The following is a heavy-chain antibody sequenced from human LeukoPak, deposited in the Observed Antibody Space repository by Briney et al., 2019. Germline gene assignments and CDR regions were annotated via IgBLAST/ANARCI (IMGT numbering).Heavy chain of an antibody. Sequence: GGSLRLSCAASGFTFSSYSMNWVRQAPGKGLEWVSSISSSSSYIYYADSVKGRFTISRDSAKNSLYLQMNSLRAEDTAVYYCAREGYCSGGSCYSPLNCFDYWGQGTLVTVSS. CDR1: GFTFSSYS. J-gene: IGHJ4*02. V-gene: IGHV3-21*01. D-gene: IGHD2-15*01. CDR3: AREGYCSGGSCYSPLNCFDY. CDR2: ISSSSSYI.